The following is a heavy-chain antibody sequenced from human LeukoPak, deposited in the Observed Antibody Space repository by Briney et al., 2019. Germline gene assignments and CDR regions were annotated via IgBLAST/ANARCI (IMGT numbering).Heavy chain of an antibody. CDR2: IYYSGST. V-gene: IGHV4-61*01. CDR3: ARGRVRHNAFDI. CDR1: GFSVSSGCYY. J-gene: IGHJ3*02. Sequence: SETLSLTCTVSGFSVSSGCYYWSWMRQPPGKGLEWIGYIYYSGSTNYNPSLKSRVTISVDTSKNQFPLKLSSVTAADTAVYYCARGRVRHNAFDIWGQGTMVTVSS.